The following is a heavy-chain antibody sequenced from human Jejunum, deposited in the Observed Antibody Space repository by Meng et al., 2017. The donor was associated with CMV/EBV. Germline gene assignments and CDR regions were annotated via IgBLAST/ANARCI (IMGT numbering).Heavy chain of an antibody. J-gene: IGHJ2*01. CDR2: IKQDGSEK. D-gene: IGHD5-12*01. CDR3: AGGAGWIFDL. V-gene: IGHV3-7*01. Sequence: FAASGFTFSTFWMPWVRHTPGKGLEWVANIKQDGSEKQYVDSVKGRFTISRDNAKNSLYLQMNNLSAEDTAVYYCAGGAGWIFDLWGRGTLVTVSS. CDR1: GFTFSTFW.